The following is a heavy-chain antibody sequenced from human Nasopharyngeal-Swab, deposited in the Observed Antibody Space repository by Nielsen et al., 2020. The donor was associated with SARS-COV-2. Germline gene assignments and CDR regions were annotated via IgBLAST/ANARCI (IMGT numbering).Heavy chain of an antibody. CDR3: AREKTIDNIYYGMDA. CDR1: GYTFSNFA. J-gene: IGHJ6*02. CDR2: LNTETGHP. Sequence: ASVKVSCKASGYTFSNFAINWVRQAPGQGLEWMGWLNTETGHPTYAQGFTGRYVLSLDTSVRTAYMQITSLKAANTALYFCAREKTIDNIYYGMDACGQVTTVTVSS. V-gene: IGHV7-4-1*02. D-gene: IGHD1-1*01.